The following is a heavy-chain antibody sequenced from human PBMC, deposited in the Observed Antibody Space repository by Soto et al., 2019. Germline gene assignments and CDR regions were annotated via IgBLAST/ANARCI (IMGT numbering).Heavy chain of an antibody. D-gene: IGHD4-17*01. CDR2: IYSGGST. CDR3: AREASSDYGDDAFDS. Sequence: EVQLVESGGGLIQPGGSLRLSCAASGFTVSSNYMSWVRQAPGKGLEWVSVIYSGGSTYYADSVKGRFTISRDNSKNTLYLQMNSLRAEDTAVYYCAREASSDYGDDAFDSWGQGTLVTVSS. J-gene: IGHJ4*02. V-gene: IGHV3-53*01. CDR1: GFTVSSNY.